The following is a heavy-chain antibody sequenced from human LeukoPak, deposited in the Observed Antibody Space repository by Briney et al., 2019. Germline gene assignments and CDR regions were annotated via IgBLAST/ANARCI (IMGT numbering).Heavy chain of an antibody. Sequence: PGGSLRLSCAASAFTFSSYGMHWVRQAPGKGLEWVAVISYDGSNKYYADSVKGRFTISRDNSKNTLYLQMNSLRAEDTAVYYCAPRVDTAGGYWGQGTLVTVSS. V-gene: IGHV3-30*03. CDR2: ISYDGSNK. D-gene: IGHD2-2*02. CDR3: APRVDTAGGY. J-gene: IGHJ4*02. CDR1: AFTFSSYG.